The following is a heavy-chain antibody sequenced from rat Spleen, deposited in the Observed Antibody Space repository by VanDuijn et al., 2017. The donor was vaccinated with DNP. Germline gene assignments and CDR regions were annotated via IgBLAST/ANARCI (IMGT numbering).Heavy chain of an antibody. CDR2: IWDDGST. Sequence: QVQLKESGPVLVQPSQTLSLTCTVSGFSLTSYHVSWVRQPPGKGLEWMGVIWDDGSTAYNSALKSRLSISRDTSKSQVFLKMSSLKTEDTATYYCARFGPDLDYWGQGVMVTVSS. J-gene: IGHJ2*01. CDR1: GFSLTSYH. V-gene: IGHV2-32*01. CDR3: ARFGPDLDY. D-gene: IGHD3-1*01.